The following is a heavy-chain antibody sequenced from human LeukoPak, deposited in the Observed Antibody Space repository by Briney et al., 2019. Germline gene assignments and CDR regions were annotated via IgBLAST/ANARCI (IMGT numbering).Heavy chain of an antibody. J-gene: IGHJ6*02. CDR3: AKDMTTFYYYYGMDV. V-gene: IGHV3-48*02. D-gene: IGHD1-1*01. CDR2: ISRSSSPI. CDR1: GFTFSSYS. Sequence: HPGGSLRLSCAASGFTFSSYSMNWVRQAPGKGLEWVSYISRSSSPIYYADSVKGRFIISRDNAKNSLYLQMNGLRDEDTAVYYCAKDMTTFYYYYGMDVWGQGTTVTVSS.